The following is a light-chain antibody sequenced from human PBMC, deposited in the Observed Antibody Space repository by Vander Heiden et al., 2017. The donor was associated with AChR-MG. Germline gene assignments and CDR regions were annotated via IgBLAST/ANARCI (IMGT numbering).Light chain of an antibody. Sequence: QSALTQPASVSGSPGQPITISCTGTTSHVGGYNYVSSSRTPPGKAPKLIIFYVSNRPSGVSNRFSGSKSGDTASLTISWLQAEDEADYYCSSYASSSTSYVFGTGTKVTVL. CDR2: YVS. CDR3: SSYASSSTSYV. J-gene: IGLJ1*01. CDR1: TSHVGGYNY. V-gene: IGLV2-14*03.